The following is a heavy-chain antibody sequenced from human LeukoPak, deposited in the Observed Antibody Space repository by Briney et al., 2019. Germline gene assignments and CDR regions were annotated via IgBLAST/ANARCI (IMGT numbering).Heavy chain of an antibody. J-gene: IGHJ4*02. Sequence: SETLSLTCTVSGGSISSYYWSWIRQPAGKGLEWIGRIYTSGSTNYNSSLKSRVTMSVDTSKNQFSLKLSSVTAADTAVYYCARTSSSWHEGHYYFDYWGQGTLVTVSS. CDR3: ARTSSSWHEGHYYFDY. CDR1: GGSISSYY. CDR2: IYTSGST. V-gene: IGHV4-4*07. D-gene: IGHD6-13*01.